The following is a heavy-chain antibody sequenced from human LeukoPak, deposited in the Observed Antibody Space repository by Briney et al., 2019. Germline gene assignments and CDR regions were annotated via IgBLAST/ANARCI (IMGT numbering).Heavy chain of an antibody. Sequence: KSSETLSLTCTVSGASISNYYWSWIRQPPGKGLEWIGYIYYSGSSNYNPSLKSRVTISVDTSKNQFSLKLSSVTAADTAVYYCARGDGGWYTIPQSFDYWGQGTLVTVSS. CDR2: IYYSGSS. J-gene: IGHJ4*02. CDR3: ARGDGGWYTIPQSFDY. V-gene: IGHV4-59*01. D-gene: IGHD6-19*01. CDR1: GASISNYY.